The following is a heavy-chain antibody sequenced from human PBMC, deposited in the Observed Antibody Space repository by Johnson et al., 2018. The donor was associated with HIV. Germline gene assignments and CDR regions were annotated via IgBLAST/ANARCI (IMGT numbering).Heavy chain of an antibody. D-gene: IGHD1-26*01. J-gene: IGHJ3*02. CDR2: IKQDGNDK. V-gene: IGHV3-7*01. CDR3: AKDKARWELLAFDI. CDR1: GFTFSDYY. Sequence: VQLVESGGGLVKPGGSLRLSCAASGFTFSDYYMSWVRQAPGKGLEWVANIKQDGNDKYYVDSVKGRFSISRDNSKDTLSLQMNSLRDEDTAVYYCAKDKARWELLAFDIWGQGTMVTVSS.